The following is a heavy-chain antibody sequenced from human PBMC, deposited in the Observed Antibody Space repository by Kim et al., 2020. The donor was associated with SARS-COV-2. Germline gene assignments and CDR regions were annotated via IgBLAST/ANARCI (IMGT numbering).Heavy chain of an antibody. CDR2: IYSGNST. J-gene: IGHJ4*02. CDR3: ARVPDIV. D-gene: IGHD5-12*01. Sequence: GGSLRLSCLVSGFVVSNNYMTWVRQAPGKGLEWVSIIYSGNSTLYADSVKGGFTISRDNSKNTLYLQMNSLRAEDTAVYYCARVPDIVGGQGTLVTVSS. V-gene: IGHV3-53*01. CDR1: GFVVSNNY.